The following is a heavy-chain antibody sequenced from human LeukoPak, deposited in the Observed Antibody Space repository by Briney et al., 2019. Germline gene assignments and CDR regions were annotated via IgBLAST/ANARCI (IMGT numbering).Heavy chain of an antibody. D-gene: IGHD1-7*01. CDR3: ARQGGLGNYATGSWFDP. J-gene: IGHJ5*02. Sequence: GGSLRLSCAASGFTFSNYGMHWVRQAPGKGLEWVAVIWYEGTNKYYADSVKGRFTISRDNSKNTLYLQMDSLRAEDTAMYYCARQGGLGNYATGSWFDPWGQGTLVTVSS. CDR2: IWYEGTNK. CDR1: GFTFSNYG. V-gene: IGHV3-33*01.